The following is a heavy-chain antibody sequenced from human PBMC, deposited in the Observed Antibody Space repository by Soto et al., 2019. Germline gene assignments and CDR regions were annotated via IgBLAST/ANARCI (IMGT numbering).Heavy chain of an antibody. CDR1: GFNFSYYG. D-gene: IGHD6-13*01. J-gene: IGHJ5*02. V-gene: IGHV3-74*01. Sequence: GGSKSLSCAASGFNFSYYGRTWVRQTQGKGLVWVSRIGGAGSNICYADSVEGRFTVSRDNAKNTLYLQMNSLRAEDTAVYYSASDSSSWSYWFDPWGQGTLVTVS. CDR3: ASDSSSWSYWFDP. CDR2: IGGAGSNI.